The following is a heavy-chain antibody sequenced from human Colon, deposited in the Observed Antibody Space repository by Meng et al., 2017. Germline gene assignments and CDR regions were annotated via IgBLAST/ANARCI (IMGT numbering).Heavy chain of an antibody. V-gene: IGHV4-4*02. D-gene: IGHD7-27*01. Sequence: QVQLQEPGPGLVKPSGTLSPTCTVSGASIIGLNWWTWVRQTPGKGLEWIGEIHHSGRTNSMPSLKSRVTLSLDKSKNQFSLSMTSVTAADTAVYYCARGTGDIRVGFDYWGQGTLVTVSS. CDR1: GASIIGLNW. CDR2: IHHSGRT. CDR3: ARGTGDIRVGFDY. J-gene: IGHJ4*02.